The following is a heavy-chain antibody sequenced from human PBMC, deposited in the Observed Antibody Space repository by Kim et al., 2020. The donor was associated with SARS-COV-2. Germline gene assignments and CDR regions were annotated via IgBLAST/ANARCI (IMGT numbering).Heavy chain of an antibody. D-gene: IGHD3-10*01. V-gene: IGHV3-53*01. Sequence: GGSLRLSCAASGFTVSSNYMSWVRQAPGKGLEWVSVIYSGGSTYYADSVKGRFTISRDNSKNTLYLQMNSLRAEDTAVYYCARDYYGSGNFFQHWGQGTLVTVSS. CDR2: IYSGGST. CDR1: GFTVSSNY. CDR3: ARDYYGSGNFFQH. J-gene: IGHJ1*01.